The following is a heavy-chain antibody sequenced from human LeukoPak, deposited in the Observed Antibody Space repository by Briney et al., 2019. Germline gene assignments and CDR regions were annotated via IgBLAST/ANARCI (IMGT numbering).Heavy chain of an antibody. CDR1: GDSIAATSYY. CDR2: IYYGGNI. Sequence: SETLSLTCSVSGDSIAATSYYWAWIRQPPGKGLEWIGSIYYGGNINYDPSLQSRATISIDTSKNQFSLSLTSVTAADPAVFFCARQIRYTYDPNWFHPWGQGTLVTVPS. J-gene: IGHJ5*02. V-gene: IGHV4-39*01. CDR3: ARQIRYTYDPNWFHP. D-gene: IGHD5-12*01.